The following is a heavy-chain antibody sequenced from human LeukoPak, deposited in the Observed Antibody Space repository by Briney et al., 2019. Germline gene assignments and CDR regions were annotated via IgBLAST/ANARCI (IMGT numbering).Heavy chain of an antibody. CDR1: GGTFSSYA. V-gene: IGHV1-18*01. CDR2: ISAYNGNT. CDR3: ARVYGGYVDY. D-gene: IGHD4/OR15-4a*01. Sequence: ASVKVSCKASGGTFSSYAISWVRQAPGQGLEWMGWISAYNGNTNYAQKLQGRVTMTTDTSTSTAYMELRSLRSDDTAVYYCARVYGGYVDYWGQGTLVTVSS. J-gene: IGHJ4*02.